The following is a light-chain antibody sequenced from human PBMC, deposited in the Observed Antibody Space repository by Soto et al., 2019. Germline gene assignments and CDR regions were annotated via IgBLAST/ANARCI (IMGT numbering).Light chain of an antibody. V-gene: IGLV2-14*01. CDR2: EVS. Sequence: QSVLTQPASVSGSPGQSITISCTGTSSDVGGYNHVSWYQQHPGKAPKLIIYEVSNRPSGVSNRFSGSKSGNTASLSISGLQAEDESEYYCSSYTTRSNWVFGGGTKVTVL. CDR1: SSDVGGYNH. J-gene: IGLJ3*02. CDR3: SSYTTRSNWV.